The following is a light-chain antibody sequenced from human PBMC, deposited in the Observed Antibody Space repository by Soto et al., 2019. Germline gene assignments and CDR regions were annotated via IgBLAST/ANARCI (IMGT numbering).Light chain of an antibody. CDR3: QSYDSSLSGSV. CDR1: SSNIGAGYD. CDR2: GNS. V-gene: IGLV1-40*01. Sequence: QYVLTQPPSVSGAPGQRVTISCTGSSSNIGAGYDVHWYQQLPGTAPKLLIYGNSNRPSGVPDRFSGSKSGTSASLAITGLQAEDEADYYCQSYDSSLSGSVFGGGTKLTLL. J-gene: IGLJ3*02.